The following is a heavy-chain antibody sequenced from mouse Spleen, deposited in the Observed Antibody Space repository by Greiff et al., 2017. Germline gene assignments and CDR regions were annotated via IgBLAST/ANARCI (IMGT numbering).Heavy chain of an antibody. CDR3: TGWLLPFDY. Sequence: QVQLQQSGAELVRPGASVTLSCKASGYTFTDYEMHWVKQTPVHGLEWIGAIDPETGGTAYNQKFKGKAILTADKSSSTAYMELRSLTSEDSAVYYCTGWLLPFDYWGQGTTLTVSS. V-gene: IGHV1-15*01. J-gene: IGHJ2*01. D-gene: IGHD2-3*01. CDR1: GYTFTDYE. CDR2: IDPETGGT.